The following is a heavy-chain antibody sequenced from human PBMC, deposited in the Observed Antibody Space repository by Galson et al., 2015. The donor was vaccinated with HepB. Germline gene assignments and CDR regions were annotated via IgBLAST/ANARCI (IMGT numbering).Heavy chain of an antibody. CDR3: ARHPYSSGWSDY. D-gene: IGHD6-19*01. V-gene: IGHV4-39*01. CDR2: IYYSGST. J-gene: IGHJ4*02. Sequence: LTCTVSGGSISSSSYYWGWIRQPPGKGLEWIGSIYYSGSTYYNPSLKSRVTISVDTSKNQFSLKLSSVTAADTAVYYCARHPYSSGWSDYWAQGTLVTVSS. CDR1: GGSISSSSYY.